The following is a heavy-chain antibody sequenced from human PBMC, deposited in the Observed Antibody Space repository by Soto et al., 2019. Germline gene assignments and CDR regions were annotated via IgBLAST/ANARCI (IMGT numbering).Heavy chain of an antibody. CDR3: ARQENPDYYGMDV. J-gene: IGHJ6*02. CDR1: GFTVSSNY. CDR2: IYSGGST. Sequence: EVQLVESGGGLIQPGGSLRLSCAASGFTVSSNYMSWVRQAPGKGLEWVSVIYSGGSTYYADSVKGRFTISRDNSKNTLYLQMNSLRDEDTAVYYCARQENPDYYGMDVWVQGTTVTVSS. V-gene: IGHV3-53*01.